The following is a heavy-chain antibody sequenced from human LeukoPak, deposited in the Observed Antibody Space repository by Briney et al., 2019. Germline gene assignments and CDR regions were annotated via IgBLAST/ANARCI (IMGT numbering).Heavy chain of an antibody. CDR2: ISGSGYNT. CDR3: AKHSGSYFIYYVDS. CDR1: GFTFSSYG. Sequence: GGSLRLSCAASGFTFSSYGMSWVRQAPGKGLEWVATISGSGYNTYYADSVKGWFTISRDNSANTLFLHMSSLRAEDTALYYCAKHSGSYFIYYVDSWGQGTLVTVSS. V-gene: IGHV3-23*01. D-gene: IGHD1-26*01. J-gene: IGHJ4*02.